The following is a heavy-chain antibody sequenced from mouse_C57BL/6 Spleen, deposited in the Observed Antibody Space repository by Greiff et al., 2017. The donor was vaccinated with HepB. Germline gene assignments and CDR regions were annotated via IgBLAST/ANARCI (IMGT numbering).Heavy chain of an antibody. Sequence: EVKVVESGGGLVKPGGSLKLSCAASGFTFSDYGMHWVRQAPEKGLEWVAYISSGSSTIYYADTVKGRFTISRDNAKNTLFLQMTSLRSEDTAMYYCARRDYYGSSSLFAYWGQGTLVTVSA. CDR2: ISSGSSTI. CDR1: GFTFSDYG. D-gene: IGHD1-1*01. V-gene: IGHV5-17*01. CDR3: ARRDYYGSSSLFAY. J-gene: IGHJ3*01.